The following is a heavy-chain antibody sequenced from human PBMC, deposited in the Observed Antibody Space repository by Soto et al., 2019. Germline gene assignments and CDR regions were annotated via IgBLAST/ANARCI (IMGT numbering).Heavy chain of an antibody. CDR1: GYTFTSYG. V-gene: IGHV1-3*01. CDR2: INAANGDT. J-gene: IGHJ5*02. CDR3: VRRHVSATGIDWFDP. D-gene: IGHD6-13*01. Sequence: ASVKVSFKASGYTFTSYGIHWVRQAPGQRLEWMGWINAANGDTKYSPKFQGRVTITRDTSASTAYMELSSLRSEDTAVYYCVRRHVSATGIDWFDPWGQGTLVTVSS.